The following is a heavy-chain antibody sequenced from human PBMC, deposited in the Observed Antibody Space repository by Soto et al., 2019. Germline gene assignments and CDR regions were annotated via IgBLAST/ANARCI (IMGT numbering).Heavy chain of an antibody. D-gene: IGHD3-10*01. Sequence: PSETLSLTCTVSGGSISSYYWSWIRQPPGKGLEWIGYTYYSGSTNYNPSLKSRVTISVDTSKNQFSLKLSSVTAADTAVYYCARDGTLWFGGSGWMDVWGQGTTVTISS. CDR1: GGSISSYY. CDR2: TYYSGST. CDR3: ARDGTLWFGGSGWMDV. V-gene: IGHV4-59*01. J-gene: IGHJ6*02.